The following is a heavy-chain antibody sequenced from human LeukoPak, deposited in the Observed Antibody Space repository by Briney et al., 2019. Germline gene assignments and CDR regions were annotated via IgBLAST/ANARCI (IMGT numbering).Heavy chain of an antibody. D-gene: IGHD3-3*01. CDR3: ARYDFWTGSSTVGAMDV. Sequence: SETLSLTCTVSGGSISDYYWNWIRQLPGKGLEWIGNVHYSGSTNYNPSLKSRLTISVDTSKNQFSLKLTSVTASDTAVYFCARYDFWTGSSTVGAMDVWGQGTTVTVSS. CDR1: GGSISDYY. J-gene: IGHJ6*02. V-gene: IGHV4-59*01. CDR2: VHYSGST.